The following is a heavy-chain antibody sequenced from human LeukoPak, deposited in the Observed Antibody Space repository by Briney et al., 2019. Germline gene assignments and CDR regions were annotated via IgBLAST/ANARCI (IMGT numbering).Heavy chain of an antibody. J-gene: IGHJ4*02. CDR3: AGRTITVAGY. D-gene: IGHD6-19*01. V-gene: IGHV4-59*01. Sequence: PSETLSLTCTVSGGSISSYYWSWIRQPPGKGLEWIGYIYYSGSTNYNPSLKSRVTISVDTSKNQFSLKLSSVTAADTAVYYCAGRTITVAGYWGQGTLVTVSS. CDR2: IYYSGST. CDR1: GGSISSYY.